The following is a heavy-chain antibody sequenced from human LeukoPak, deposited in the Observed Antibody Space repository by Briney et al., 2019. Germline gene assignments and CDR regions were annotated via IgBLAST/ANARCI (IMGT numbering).Heavy chain of an antibody. CDR1: GGSFSGYY. V-gene: IGHV4-34*01. CDR2: INHSGST. CDR3: ARAKYSSGWYGY. J-gene: IGHJ4*02. Sequence: SETLSLTCAVYGGSFSGYYWSWIRQPPGKGLEWIGEINHSGSTNYNPSLKSRVTISVGTSKNQFSLKLSSVTAADTAVYYCARAKYSSGWYGYWGQGTLVTVSS. D-gene: IGHD6-19*01.